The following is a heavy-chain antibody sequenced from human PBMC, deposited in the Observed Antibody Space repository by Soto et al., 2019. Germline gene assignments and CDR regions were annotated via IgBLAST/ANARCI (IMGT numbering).Heavy chain of an antibody. J-gene: IGHJ4*02. CDR2: LYSGGST. V-gene: IGHV3-53*01. D-gene: IGHD3-10*01. CDR1: GFTVSSNY. Sequence: GGSLRLSCAASGFTVSSNYMSWVRQAPGKGLEWVSILYSGGSTDYADFLKGRFTISRDNSKNTLYLQMNSLRAEDTAVYYCARGSQRGYFDYWGQGTLVTVSS. CDR3: ARGSQRGYFDY.